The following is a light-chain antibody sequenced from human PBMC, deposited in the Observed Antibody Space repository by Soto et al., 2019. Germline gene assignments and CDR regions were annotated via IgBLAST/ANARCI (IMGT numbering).Light chain of an antibody. V-gene: IGLV1-44*01. CDR2: TNN. J-gene: IGLJ2*01. CDR3: AAWDDTLGGHVV. Sequence: SVLTQPPSASGTPGQRVSISCAGSDSNIGRNTVNWYQQRPRTAPKLLIYTNNHRPSGVPDRFSASKSGTSASLAISGLQSEDEADYYCAAWDDTLGGHVVFGGGTKVTVL. CDR1: DSNIGRNT.